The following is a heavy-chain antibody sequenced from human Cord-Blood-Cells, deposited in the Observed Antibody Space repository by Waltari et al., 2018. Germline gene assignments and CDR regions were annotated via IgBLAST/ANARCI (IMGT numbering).Heavy chain of an antibody. Sequence: EVQLVESGGGLVQPGGSLRLSCAASGLTFSSYALSWVRQAPGKGLGWVSAISVSGGSTYYADSVKGRFTISRDNSKNTLYLQMNSLRAEYTAVYYCAKGEGSGSYYYYYYYMDVWGKGTTVTVSS. CDR1: GLTFSSYA. D-gene: IGHD3-10*01. V-gene: IGHV3-23*04. J-gene: IGHJ6*03. CDR2: ISVSGGST. CDR3: AKGEGSGSYYYYYYYMDV.